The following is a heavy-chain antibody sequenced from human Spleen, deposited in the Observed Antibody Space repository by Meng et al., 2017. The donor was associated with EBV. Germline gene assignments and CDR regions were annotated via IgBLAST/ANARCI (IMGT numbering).Heavy chain of an antibody. CDR1: GFTFSNFG. CDR3: AGRSWPAHDY. D-gene: IGHD1-26*01. Sequence: QVQLVESGGGVVQPGRSLRLSCAASGFTFSNFGMHWVRQAPGKGLELVALISYDGRNKNYADSVKGRFTISRDNSANMLDLQMNNLRSEDTAVYYCAGRSWPAHDYWGQGTLVTVSS. J-gene: IGHJ4*01. CDR2: ISYDGRNK. V-gene: IGHV3-30*03.